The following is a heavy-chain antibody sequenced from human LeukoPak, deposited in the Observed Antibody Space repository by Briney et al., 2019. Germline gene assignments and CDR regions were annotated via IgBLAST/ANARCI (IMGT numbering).Heavy chain of an antibody. CDR2: IYPGDSDT. V-gene: IGHV5-51*01. CDR3: ARRDYYYDGSGYYSDWFDP. CDR1: GYSFTSYW. Sequence: GESLKISCKGSGYSFTSYWIGWVRQMPGKGLEWMGIIYPGDSDTRYSPSFQGQVTISADKSISTAYLQWSSLKASDTAMYYCARRDYYYDGSGYYSDWFDPWGQGTLVTVSS. J-gene: IGHJ5*02. D-gene: IGHD3-22*01.